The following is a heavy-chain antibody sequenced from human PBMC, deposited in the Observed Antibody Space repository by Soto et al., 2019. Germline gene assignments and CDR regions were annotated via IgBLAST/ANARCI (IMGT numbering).Heavy chain of an antibody. D-gene: IGHD2-8*01. Sequence: GGSLRLSCAASGFTFSSYGMHWVRQAPGKGLEWVAVISYDGSNKYYADSVKGRFTISRDNSKNTLYLQMNSLRAEDTAVYYCAKDWMVYAIRPSYNWFDPWGQGTLVTVSS. V-gene: IGHV3-30*18. J-gene: IGHJ5*02. CDR1: GFTFSSYG. CDR2: ISYDGSNK. CDR3: AKDWMVYAIRPSYNWFDP.